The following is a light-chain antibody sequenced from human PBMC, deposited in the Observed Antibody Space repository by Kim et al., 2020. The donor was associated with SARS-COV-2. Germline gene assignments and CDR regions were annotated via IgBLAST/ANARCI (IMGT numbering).Light chain of an antibody. CDR3: SSYTISSTYV. J-gene: IGLJ1*01. CDR1: SSDVGGYNY. V-gene: IGLV2-14*03. Sequence: GQSITISCTGTSSDVGGYNYVSWYQQHPGEAPKLIIYDVSNRPSGVSNRFSGSKSGNTASLTISGLQAEDEADYYCSSYTISSTYVFGTGTKVTVL. CDR2: DVS.